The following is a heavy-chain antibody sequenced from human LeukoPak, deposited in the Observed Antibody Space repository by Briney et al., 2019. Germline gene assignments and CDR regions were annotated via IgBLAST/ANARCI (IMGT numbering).Heavy chain of an antibody. CDR2: IKQDGSDK. Sequence: GGSLRLSCVASGLTFSSYWMSWARQAPGRGLEWVANIKQDGSDKYYVDSVKGRFTISRDNAKKSLYLQMNSLRAEDTAVYYCATGQQLGYWGQGTLVTVSS. D-gene: IGHD6-13*01. CDR1: GLTFSSYW. V-gene: IGHV3-7*01. J-gene: IGHJ4*02. CDR3: ATGQQLGY.